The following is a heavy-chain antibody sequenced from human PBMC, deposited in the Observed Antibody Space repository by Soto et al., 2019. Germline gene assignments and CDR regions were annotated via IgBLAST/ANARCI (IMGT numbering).Heavy chain of an antibody. CDR1: GLTFSTYA. CDR2: ISASGDNT. CDR3: AKDGTATSSSGSDYYYMDV. J-gene: IGHJ6*03. Sequence: GGSLRLSCAASGLTFSTYAMSWVRQAPGKGLEWISAISASGDNTYYADSVKCQFTMTRDRSKNTLYLQLSSLRADDTAMYFCAKDGTATSSSGSDYYYMDVWGKGTTVTVSS. D-gene: IGHD2-15*01. V-gene: IGHV3-23*01.